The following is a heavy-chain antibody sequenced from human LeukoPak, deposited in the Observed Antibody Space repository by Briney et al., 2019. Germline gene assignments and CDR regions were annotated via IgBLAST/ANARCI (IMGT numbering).Heavy chain of an antibody. V-gene: IGHV3-11*01. CDR2: ISSSGSTI. CDR3: ARDEVIAVAGRMYYYYYMDV. Sequence: PGGSLRLSCAASGFTFSDYYMSWIRQAPGKGLEWVSYISSSGSTIHYADSVKGRFTISRDNAKNSLYLQMNSLRAEDTAVYYCARDEVIAVAGRMYYYYYMDVWGKGTTVTISS. D-gene: IGHD6-19*01. J-gene: IGHJ6*03. CDR1: GFTFSDYY.